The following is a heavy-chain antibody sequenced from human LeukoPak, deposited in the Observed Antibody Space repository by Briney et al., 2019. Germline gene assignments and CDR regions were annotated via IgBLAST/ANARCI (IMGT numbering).Heavy chain of an antibody. D-gene: IGHD3-22*01. J-gene: IGHJ4*02. V-gene: IGHV4-39*01. CDR1: GGSISSSSYY. Sequence: SETLSLTCTVSGGSISSSSYYWGWIRQPPGKGLEWIGSIYYSGSTYYNPSLKRRVTISVDTSKNQFSLKLSSVTAADTAVYYCAMYYYDSSGYYYGESYFDYWGQGTLVTVSS. CDR3: AMYYYDSSGYYYGESYFDY. CDR2: IYYSGST.